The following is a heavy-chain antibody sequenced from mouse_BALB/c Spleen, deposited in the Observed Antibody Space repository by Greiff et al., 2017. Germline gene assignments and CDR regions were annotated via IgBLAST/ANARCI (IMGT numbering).Heavy chain of an antibody. V-gene: IGHV1-63*02. CDR3: ARFGNSSPVFAY. Sequence: VKLMESGAELVRPGTSVKISCKASGYTFTNYWLGWVKQRPGHGLEWIGDIYPGGGYTNYNEKFKGKATLTADTSSSTAYMQLSSLTSEDSAVYFCARFGNSSPVFAYWGQGTLVTVSA. J-gene: IGHJ3*01. CDR2: IYPGGGYT. D-gene: IGHD2-1*01. CDR1: GYTFTNYW.